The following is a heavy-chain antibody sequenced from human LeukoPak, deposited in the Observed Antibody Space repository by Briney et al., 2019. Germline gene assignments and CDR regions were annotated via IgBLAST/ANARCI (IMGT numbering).Heavy chain of an antibody. Sequence: ASGKASPKLSRYTPKVFNIGAVPQAPGQGLEWMGKINPSGGSTSYAQKFQGRVTMTRDTSTSTVYMELISVTAVDAAVYYCARLSGVYNFWSGYYQDNCFDLWGQGTLVTVSS. CDR3: ARLSGVYNFWSGYYQDNCFDL. J-gene: IGHJ5*02. D-gene: IGHD3-3*01. CDR1: RYTPKVFN. CDR2: INPSGGST. V-gene: IGHV1-46*02.